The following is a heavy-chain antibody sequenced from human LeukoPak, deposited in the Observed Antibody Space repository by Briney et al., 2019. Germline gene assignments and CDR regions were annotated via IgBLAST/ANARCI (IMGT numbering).Heavy chain of an antibody. Sequence: ASVKVSCKASGYTSTRYYIHWVRQAPGQGLEWMGIINPSSVSTSYAQRFQGRVTMTEDTSTDTAYMELSSLRSEDTAVYYCATRYYDSSSSIDRWGQGTLVTVSS. D-gene: IGHD3-22*01. CDR1: GYTSTRYY. CDR2: INPSSVST. J-gene: IGHJ5*02. CDR3: ATRYYDSSSSIDR. V-gene: IGHV1-46*01.